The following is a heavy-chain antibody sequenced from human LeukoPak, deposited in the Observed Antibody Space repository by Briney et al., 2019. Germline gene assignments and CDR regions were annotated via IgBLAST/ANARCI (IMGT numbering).Heavy chain of an antibody. CDR2: IKQDGSDK. V-gene: IGHV3-7*01. CDR1: GFTISNHY. Sequence: GGSLRLSCAASGFTISNHYMSWVRQAPGKGLEWVANIKQDGSDKYYVDSVKGRFTISRDNAKNSLYLQMNSLRAEDTAVYYCARDFQSSYWGQGTLVTVSS. CDR3: ARDFQSSY. J-gene: IGHJ4*02.